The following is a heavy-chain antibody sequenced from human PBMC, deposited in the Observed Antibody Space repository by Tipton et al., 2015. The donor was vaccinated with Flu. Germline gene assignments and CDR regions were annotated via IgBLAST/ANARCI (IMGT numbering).Heavy chain of an antibody. CDR3: ARHTGDSVRGLIDY. J-gene: IGHJ4*02. Sequence: TLSLTCSVSGDSIGSDYYWGWIRQPPGKGLEWLGNIHHSGITYYNSSLKSRVTISLDKSNNQFSLRLVSVTATDTAVYYCARHTGDSVRGLIDYWGQGTLVTVSS. V-gene: IGHV4-38-2*01. CDR2: IHHSGIT. CDR1: GDSIGSDYY. D-gene: IGHD3-10*02.